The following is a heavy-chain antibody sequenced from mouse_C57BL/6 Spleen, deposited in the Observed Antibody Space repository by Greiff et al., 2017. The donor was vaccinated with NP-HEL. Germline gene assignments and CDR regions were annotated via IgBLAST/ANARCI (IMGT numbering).Heavy chain of an antibody. D-gene: IGHD1-1*01. Sequence: EVQGVESGPELVKPGASVKISCKASGYSFTGYYMNWVKQSPEKSLEWIGEINPSTGGTTYNQKFKAKATLTVDKSSSTAYMQLKSLTSEDSAVYYCARSRYGSSPDVWGTGTTVTVSS. CDR2: INPSTGGT. V-gene: IGHV1-42*01. J-gene: IGHJ1*03. CDR1: GYSFTGYY. CDR3: ARSRYGSSPDV.